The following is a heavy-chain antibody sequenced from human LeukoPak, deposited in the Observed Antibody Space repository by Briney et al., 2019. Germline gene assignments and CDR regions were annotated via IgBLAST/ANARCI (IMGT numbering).Heavy chain of an antibody. CDR3: ARADYYYGSGSYPPPPFDY. D-gene: IGHD3-10*01. V-gene: IGHV1-69*13. CDR1: GYTFTGYY. J-gene: IGHJ4*02. Sequence: ASVKVSCKASGYTFTGYYMHWVRQAPGQGLEWMGGIIPIFGTANYAQKFQGRVTITADESTSTAYMELSSLRSEDTAVYYCARADYYYGSGSYPPPPFDYWGQGTLVTVSS. CDR2: IIPIFGTA.